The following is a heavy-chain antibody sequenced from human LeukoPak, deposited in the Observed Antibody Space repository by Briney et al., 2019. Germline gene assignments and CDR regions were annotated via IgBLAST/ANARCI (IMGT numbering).Heavy chain of an antibody. V-gene: IGHV4-39*01. Sequence: SETLSLTCSVSGDSISSARNYWGWIRQSPGKGLEWLASIYSSGSTHSNPSLKGRVSISIETSKNQFSLKLYSVTASDAAIYYCARHLSGTTMAHYFDFWGQGTLVTVSS. J-gene: IGHJ4*02. CDR1: GDSISSARNY. CDR3: ARHLSGTTMAHYFDF. CDR2: IYSSGST. D-gene: IGHD1-1*01.